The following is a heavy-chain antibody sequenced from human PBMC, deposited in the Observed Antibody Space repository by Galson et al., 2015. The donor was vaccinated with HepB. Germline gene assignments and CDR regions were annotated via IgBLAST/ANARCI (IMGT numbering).Heavy chain of an antibody. CDR3: ARVPLLYYYDSSGYYVGAFDI. Sequence: SVKVSCKASGYTFTGYYMHWVRQAPGQGLEWMGRINPNSGGTNYAQKFQGRVTMTRDTSISTAYMELSRLRSDDTAVYYCARVPLLYYYDSSGYYVGAFDIWGQGTMVTVSS. CDR2: INPNSGGT. D-gene: IGHD3-22*01. J-gene: IGHJ3*02. V-gene: IGHV1-2*06. CDR1: GYTFTGYY.